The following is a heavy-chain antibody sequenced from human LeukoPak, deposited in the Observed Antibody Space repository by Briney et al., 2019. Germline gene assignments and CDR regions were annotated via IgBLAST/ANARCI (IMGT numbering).Heavy chain of an antibody. J-gene: IGHJ6*03. Sequence: GGSLRLSCAASGFTFSDYNMRWIRQAPGKGLEWVSSISRSGSTKYYADSVKGRFTISRDNAKNSLFLQMNSLRAEDTAVYYCARVLRYCSGGNCCSGGLGYMDVWGKGTTVTISS. V-gene: IGHV3-11*01. CDR1: GFTFSDYN. CDR2: ISRSGSTK. CDR3: ARVLRYCSGGNCCSGGLGYMDV. D-gene: IGHD2-15*01.